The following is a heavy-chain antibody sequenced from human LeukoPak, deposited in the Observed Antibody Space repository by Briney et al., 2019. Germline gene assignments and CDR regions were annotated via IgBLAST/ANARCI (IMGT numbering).Heavy chain of an antibody. CDR2: INPNNGGT. CDR3: ATDLIGRGWSRYFYFDY. CDR1: GYTFTAYY. J-gene: IGHJ4*02. D-gene: IGHD6-19*01. V-gene: IGHV1-2*02. Sequence: GASVKVSCKASGYTFTAYYMYWVRQAPGQGLEWMGWINPNNGGTNYAQNFQGRVTMTRDTSITTAYMELSRLTSDDTAVYYCATDLIGRGWSRYFYFDYWGQGTLVTVSS.